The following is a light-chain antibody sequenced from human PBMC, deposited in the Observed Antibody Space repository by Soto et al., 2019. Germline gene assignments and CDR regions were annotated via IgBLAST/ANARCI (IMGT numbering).Light chain of an antibody. V-gene: IGKV1-5*01. CDR2: DAS. J-gene: IGKJ1*01. CDR1: QTISSW. Sequence: DIQMTQSPSTLSGSVGDRVTIACRASQTISSWLAWYQHKSGKAPKLLIYDASSLESGVTSRFRGTGSGTEFTLTITSLQPDDFATYYCQQYNSYPWTFGQGNNVDI. CDR3: QQYNSYPWT.